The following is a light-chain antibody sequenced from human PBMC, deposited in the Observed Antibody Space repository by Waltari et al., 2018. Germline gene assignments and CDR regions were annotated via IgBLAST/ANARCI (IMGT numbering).Light chain of an antibody. V-gene: IGLV2-14*03. CDR1: SSDIGSYNF. Sequence: QSALTQPASVSGSPRQSITISCTGTSSDIGSYNFVSWYQQHPGKAPKLLIFDVTNRPSGVSNRLSGSKSGNTASLTISGVQAEDEADYYCSSYSSSYTSVVFGGGTKLTVL. CDR2: DVT. CDR3: SSYSSSYTSVV. J-gene: IGLJ2*01.